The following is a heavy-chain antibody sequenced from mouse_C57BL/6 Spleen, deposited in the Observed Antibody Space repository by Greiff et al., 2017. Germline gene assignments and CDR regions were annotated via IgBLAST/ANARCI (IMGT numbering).Heavy chain of an antibody. J-gene: IGHJ4*01. CDR2: ISSGSSTI. Sequence: DVQLVESGGGLVKPGGSLKLSCAASGFTFSDYGMHWVRQAPEKRLEWVAYISSGSSTIYYADTVKGRFTISRDNAKNTLFLQMTSLRSEDTAMYYCAVGYAMDYWGQGTSVTVSS. CDR3: AVGYAMDY. V-gene: IGHV5-17*01. D-gene: IGHD2-14*01. CDR1: GFTFSDYG.